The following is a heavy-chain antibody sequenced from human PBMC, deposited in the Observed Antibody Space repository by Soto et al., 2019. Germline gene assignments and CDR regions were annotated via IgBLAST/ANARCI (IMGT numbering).Heavy chain of an antibody. D-gene: IGHD5-12*01. CDR2: ISSSSSYI. Sequence: GGSLRLSCAASGFTFSSYSMNWVRQAPGKGLEWVSSISSSSSYIYYADSVKGRFTISRDNAKNSLYLQMNSLRAEDTAVYYCARDRYSGYGTSLDAFDIWGQGTMVTVSS. CDR1: GFTFSSYS. V-gene: IGHV3-21*01. J-gene: IGHJ3*02. CDR3: ARDRYSGYGTSLDAFDI.